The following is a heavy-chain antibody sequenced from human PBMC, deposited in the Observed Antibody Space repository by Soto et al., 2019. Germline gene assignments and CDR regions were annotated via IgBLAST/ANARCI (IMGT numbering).Heavy chain of an antibody. CDR3: ARGNHRWLQLWYFDL. D-gene: IGHD5-12*01. V-gene: IGHV1-69*12. Sequence: QVQLVQSGAEVKKPGSSVKVSWKASGGTFSNYPISWVRQAPGQGLEWMGGIIPIFGTVNYAQKFQGRVTITADESTSTAYMELSSLISEDTAVYYCARGNHRWLQLWYFDLWGRGTLVTVSS. J-gene: IGHJ2*01. CDR1: GGTFSNYP. CDR2: IIPIFGTV.